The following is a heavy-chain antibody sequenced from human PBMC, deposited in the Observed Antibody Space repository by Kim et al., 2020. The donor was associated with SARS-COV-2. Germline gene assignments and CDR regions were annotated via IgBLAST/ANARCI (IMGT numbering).Heavy chain of an antibody. CDR2: IRSKANNYAT. CDR1: GFTFSSYW. V-gene: IGHV3-73*01. Sequence: GGSLRLSCAASGFTFSSYWMHWVRQASGKGLEWVGRIRSKANNYATTYAASVQGRFTISRDDSKNTAYLQMNSLKTEDTAVYYCSIETAGLQHWGQGAL. CDR3: SIETAGLQH. J-gene: IGHJ1*01. D-gene: IGHD6-13*01.